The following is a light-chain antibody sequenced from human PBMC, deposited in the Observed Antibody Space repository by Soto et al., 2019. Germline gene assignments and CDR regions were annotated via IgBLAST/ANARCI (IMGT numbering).Light chain of an antibody. CDR3: QAWDSSTAV. CDR1: KLGGRF. CDR2: EDT. Sequence: SYELTQPPSVSVSPGQTASITCSGDKLGGRFVCWYPQKPGQSPVLVMYEDTKRPSGIPERFSGSNSGNTAILTISGTLAMDEADYYCQAWDSSTAVFGTGTKLTVL. J-gene: IGLJ1*01. V-gene: IGLV3-1*01.